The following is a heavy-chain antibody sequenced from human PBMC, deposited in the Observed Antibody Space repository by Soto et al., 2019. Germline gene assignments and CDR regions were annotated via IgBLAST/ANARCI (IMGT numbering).Heavy chain of an antibody. CDR2: ISGSGGST. J-gene: IGHJ4*02. CDR3: AKVIIVAVVAAPFDY. Sequence: GGSLRLSCAASGFTFSSYAMSWVRQAPGKGLEWVSAISGSGGSTYYADSVKGRFTISRDNSKNTLYLQMNSLRAEDTAVYYCAKVIIVAVVAAPFDYWGQGTLVTVSS. D-gene: IGHD2-15*01. V-gene: IGHV3-23*01. CDR1: GFTFSSYA.